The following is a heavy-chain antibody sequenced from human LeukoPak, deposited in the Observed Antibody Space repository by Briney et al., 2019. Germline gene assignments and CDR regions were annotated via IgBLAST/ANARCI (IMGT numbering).Heavy chain of an antibody. CDR1: GYSISSGYY. CDR2: FYHGGST. CDR3: ARHSGSSSYFDY. J-gene: IGHJ4*02. Sequence: SETMSLTCAVSGYSISSGYYWGWIRQPPGKGLEWIGSFYHGGSTYYNPSLKSRVTISVDTSKNQLSLKVSSVTAADTAMYYCARHSGSSSYFDYWGQGTLVTVSS. D-gene: IGHD6-6*01. V-gene: IGHV4-38-2*01.